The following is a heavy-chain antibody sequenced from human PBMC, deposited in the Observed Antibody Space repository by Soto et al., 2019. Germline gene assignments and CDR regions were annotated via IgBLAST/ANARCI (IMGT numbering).Heavy chain of an antibody. Sequence: GGSLRLCCAASGFTFSSYAMHWVRQAPGKGLEYVSAISSNGGSTYYANSVKGRFTISRDNSKNTLYLQMGSLRAEDMAVYYCARVVGELSYYYYMDVWGKGTTVTVSS. CDR3: ARVVGELSYYYYMDV. CDR1: GFTFSSYA. J-gene: IGHJ6*03. V-gene: IGHV3-64*01. D-gene: IGHD3-10*01. CDR2: ISSNGGST.